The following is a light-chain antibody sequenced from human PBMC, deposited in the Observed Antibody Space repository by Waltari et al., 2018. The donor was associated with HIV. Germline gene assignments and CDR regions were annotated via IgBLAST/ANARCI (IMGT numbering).Light chain of an antibody. J-gene: IGLJ2*01. V-gene: IGLV1-47*01. CDR1: SFNIGRNY. CDR2: RNN. Sequence: QSVVIQPPSASGTPGQRVTISCTGNSFNIGRNYVSWYQQFPGTAPKFLIYRNNQRPSGVPDRFSASKSGTSASLAISGLRSEDEANYYCATWDDSLSAVVFGEGTKLTVL. CDR3: ATWDDSLSAVV.